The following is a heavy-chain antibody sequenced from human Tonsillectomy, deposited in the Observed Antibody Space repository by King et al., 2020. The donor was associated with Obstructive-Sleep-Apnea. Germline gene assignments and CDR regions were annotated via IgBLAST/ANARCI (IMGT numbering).Heavy chain of an antibody. V-gene: IGHV4-59*01. CDR3: ARGVVATIFDY. CDR2: IYFSGST. J-gene: IGHJ4*02. D-gene: IGHD5-12*01. CDR1: GGSISSFY. Sequence: QLQESGPGLVKPSETLSLTCTVSGGSISSFYWNWIRQPPGKGLEWIGYIYFSGSTNYNPSLKRGVTISVDTSKNQFALKLSSVTAAGTAVYYCARGVVATIFDYWGQGTLVTVSS.